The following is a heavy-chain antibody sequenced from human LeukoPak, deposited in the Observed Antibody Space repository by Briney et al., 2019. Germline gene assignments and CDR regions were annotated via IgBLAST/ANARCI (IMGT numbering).Heavy chain of an antibody. J-gene: IGHJ4*02. CDR3: ARRLYSMIDY. V-gene: IGHV4-39*01. CDR2: IYYSGST. D-gene: IGHD3-16*02. Sequence: PSETLSLTCTVSGGSISSSSYYWGWIRQPPGKGLEWIGSIYYSGSTYYNPSLKSRVTISVDTSKNQFSLKLSSVTAADTAVYYCARRLYSMIDYWGQGTLVTVSS. CDR1: GGSISSSSYY.